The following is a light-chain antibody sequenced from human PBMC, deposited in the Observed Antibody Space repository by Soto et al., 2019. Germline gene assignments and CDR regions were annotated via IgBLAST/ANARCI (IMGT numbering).Light chain of an antibody. CDR3: CSHAGSHVI. V-gene: IGLV2-23*02. CDR1: TSDVGTYKF. J-gene: IGLJ2*01. Sequence: QSALTQPASVSGSPGQSITISCTGTTSDVGTYKFVSWYQQHPGIAPKLMIYEVSERPSGVSNRFSGSKSGNTASLTISGLQAEDEADYYFCSHAGSHVIFGGGTKLTVL. CDR2: EVS.